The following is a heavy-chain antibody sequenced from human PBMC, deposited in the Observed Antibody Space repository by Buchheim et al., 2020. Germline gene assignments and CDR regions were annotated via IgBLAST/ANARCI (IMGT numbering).Heavy chain of an antibody. CDR3: ARQDETALPITIFGVAHYGMDV. J-gene: IGHJ6*02. D-gene: IGHD3-3*01. Sequence: QVQLVESGGGLVKPGGSLRLSCAASGFTFSDYYMSWIRQAPGKGLEWVSYISSSSSYTNYADSVKGRFTISRDNAKTSLYLQMNSLRAEDTAVYYCARQDETALPITIFGVAHYGMDVWGQGTT. V-gene: IGHV3-11*06. CDR1: GFTFSDYY. CDR2: ISSSSSYT.